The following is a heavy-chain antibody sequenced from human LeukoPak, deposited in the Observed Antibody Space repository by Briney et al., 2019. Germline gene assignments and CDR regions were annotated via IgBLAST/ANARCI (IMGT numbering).Heavy chain of an antibody. D-gene: IGHD6-13*01. J-gene: IGHJ5*02. CDR2: IYYSGST. V-gene: IGHV4-59*01. CDR3: ARDLHLPSSWHSKYNWFDP. Sequence: PSETLSLTRTVSGGSISSYYWSWIRQPPGKGLEWIGYIYYSGSTNYNPSLKSRVTISVDTSKNQFSLKLSSVTAADTAVYYCARDLHLPSSWHSKYNWFDPWGQGTLATVSS. CDR1: GGSISSYY.